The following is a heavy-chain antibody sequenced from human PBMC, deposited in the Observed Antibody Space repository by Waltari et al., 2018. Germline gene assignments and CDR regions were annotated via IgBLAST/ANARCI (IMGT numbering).Heavy chain of an antibody. CDR2: IRNKNKNYTT. J-gene: IGHJ4*02. CDR3: ARGAYSNDY. CDR1: GFTSSDHY. D-gene: IGHD3-16*01. V-gene: IGHV3-72*01. Sequence: EVQLVESGGGLVQPGGSLRLSCAASGFTSSDHYMDWVHQAPGKGLEWVGRIRNKNKNYTTEYAASVKGRFTISRDESKNSLYLQMNSLKTEDTAMYFCARGAYSNDYWGQGTLVTVSS.